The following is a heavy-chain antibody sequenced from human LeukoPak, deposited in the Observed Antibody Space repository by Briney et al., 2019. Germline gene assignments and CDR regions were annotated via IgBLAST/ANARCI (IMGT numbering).Heavy chain of an antibody. CDR1: GFTFSSYW. D-gene: IGHD3-10*01. V-gene: IGHV3-7*03. Sequence: GGSLRLSCAASGFTFSSYWMSWVRQAPGKGLEWVANVKQDGSEKYYVDSVKGRFTISRDNAKNSLYLQMNSLRAEDTAVYYCARDPGGSGSPLDYWGQGTLVTVSS. CDR2: VKQDGSEK. CDR3: ARDPGGSGSPLDY. J-gene: IGHJ4*02.